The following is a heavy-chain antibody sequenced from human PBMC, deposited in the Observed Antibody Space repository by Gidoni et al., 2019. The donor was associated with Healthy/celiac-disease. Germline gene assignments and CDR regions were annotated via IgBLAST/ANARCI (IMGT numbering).Heavy chain of an antibody. CDR1: GFTVSSYA. J-gene: IGHJ4*02. V-gene: IGHV3-23*01. CDR3: AKDPNIAVAGGDY. CDR2: ISGSGGST. D-gene: IGHD6-19*01. Sequence: EVQLLESGGGLVQPWGSLRLSCAASGFTVSSYAMSWVRQAPGKGLEWVSAISGSGGSTYYADSVKGRFTISRDNSKNTLYLQMNSLRAEDTAVYYCAKDPNIAVAGGDYWGQGTLVTVSS.